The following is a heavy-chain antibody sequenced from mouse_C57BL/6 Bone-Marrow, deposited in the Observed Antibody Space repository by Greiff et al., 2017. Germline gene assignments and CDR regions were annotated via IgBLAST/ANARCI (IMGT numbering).Heavy chain of an antibody. J-gene: IGHJ2*01. CDR2: IDPSDSYT. CDR3: ARDITTVVAPFDY. Sequence: QVQLKQSGAELVRPGTSVKLSCKASGYTFTSYWMHWVKQRPGQGLEWIGVIDPSDSYTNYNQKFKGKATLTVDTSSSTAYMQLSSLTSEDSAVYYCARDITTVVAPFDYWGQGTTLTVSS. V-gene: IGHV1-59*01. D-gene: IGHD1-1*01. CDR1: GYTFTSYW.